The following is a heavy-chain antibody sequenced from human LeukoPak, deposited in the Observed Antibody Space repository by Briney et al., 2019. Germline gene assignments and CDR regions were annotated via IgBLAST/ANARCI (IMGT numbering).Heavy chain of an antibody. Sequence: PSETLSLTCTVSGASINDYYWSWIRQPPGKGLEWIGYIYYSGSTKYNPSLKSRVTISVDRSKNQFSLKLTSVTAADTAVYYCARLARGSGSYFYYYAMDVWGQGTTVTVSS. CDR1: GASINDYY. V-gene: IGHV4-59*08. CDR3: ARLARGSGSYFYYYAMDV. J-gene: IGHJ6*02. CDR2: IYYSGST. D-gene: IGHD3-10*01.